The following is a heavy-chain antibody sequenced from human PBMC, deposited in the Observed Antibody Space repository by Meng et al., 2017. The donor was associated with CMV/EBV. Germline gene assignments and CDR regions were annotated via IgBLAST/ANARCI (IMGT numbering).Heavy chain of an antibody. CDR3: ARAPGIWSPYYFDY. D-gene: IGHD2-15*01. CDR1: GDSVSSNSAA. Sequence: LRLSCAISGDSVSSNSAAWNWIRQSPSRGLEWLGRTYYRSKWYNDYAVSVESRITINPDTSKNQFSLQLNSVTPEDTAVYYCARAPGIWSPYYFDYWGQGTLVTVSS. V-gene: IGHV6-1*01. J-gene: IGHJ4*02. CDR2: TYYRSKWYN.